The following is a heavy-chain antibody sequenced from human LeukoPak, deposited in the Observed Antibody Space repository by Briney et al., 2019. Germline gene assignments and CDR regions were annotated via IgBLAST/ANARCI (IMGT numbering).Heavy chain of an antibody. V-gene: IGHV1-8*01. D-gene: IGHD3-16*01. CDR1: GYSFTSYD. J-gene: IGHJ6*02. CDR2: MNPNSGNT. CDR3: ARLFYDYVWGSYYYGMDV. Sequence: GASVKVSCKASGYSFTSYDINWVRQATGQGLEWMGWMNPNSGNTGYAQKFQGRVTMTRNTSISTAYMELSSLRSEDTAVYYCARLFYDYVWGSYYYGMDVWGQGTTVTVSS.